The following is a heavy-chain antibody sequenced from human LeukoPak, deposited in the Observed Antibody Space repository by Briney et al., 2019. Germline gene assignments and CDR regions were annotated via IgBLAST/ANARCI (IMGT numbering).Heavy chain of an antibody. CDR1: GFSFSSYA. J-gene: IGHJ4*02. Sequence: GGSLRLSCAASGFSFSSYAMNWVRQAPGKGLEWVSTISGSGVSTFYADSVKGRFTISRDNSKSTLYLRMNSLRAEDTAVYYCAKCPTDYDSLTGYYPFDYWGQGTLVTVSS. D-gene: IGHD3-9*01. CDR3: AKCPTDYDSLTGYYPFDY. CDR2: ISGSGVST. V-gene: IGHV3-23*01.